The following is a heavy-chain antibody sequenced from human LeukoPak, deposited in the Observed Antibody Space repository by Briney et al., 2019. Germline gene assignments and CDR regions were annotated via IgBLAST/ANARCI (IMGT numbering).Heavy chain of an antibody. V-gene: IGHV1-46*01. CDR1: GYTFTSYY. D-gene: IGHD5-18*01. Sequence: ASVKVSCKASGYTFTSYYMHWVRQAPGQGLEWMGIINPSGGSTSYAQKFQGRVTMTRDTSTSTVYMELSSLRSEDTAVYYCAGVLTPHSYGYSSDYWGQGTLVTVSS. CDR3: AGVLTPHSYGYSSDY. J-gene: IGHJ4*02. CDR2: INPSGGST.